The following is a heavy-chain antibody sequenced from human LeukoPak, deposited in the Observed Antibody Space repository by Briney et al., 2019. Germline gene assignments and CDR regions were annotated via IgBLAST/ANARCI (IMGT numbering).Heavy chain of an antibody. Sequence: PGGSLRLSCAASGFTFDDYAMHWVRQAPGKGMEWDSGISWNSGSIGYADSVKRRFTIYRDNAKNSLYLQMNSLRAEDMALYYCAKAGGWELLQYAFDIWGQGTMVTVSS. V-gene: IGHV3-9*03. CDR2: ISWNSGSI. D-gene: IGHD1-26*01. CDR1: GFTFDDYA. J-gene: IGHJ3*02. CDR3: AKAGGWELLQYAFDI.